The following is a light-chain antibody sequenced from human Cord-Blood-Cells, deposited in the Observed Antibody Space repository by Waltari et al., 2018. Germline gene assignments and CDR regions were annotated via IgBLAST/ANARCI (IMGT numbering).Light chain of an antibody. Sequence: QSALPPPASVSGAPGQSITISCTGTSSDVGGCNSFSWYQQHPGKAPNLMIYEGSKRPSGVSNRFSGSKSGNTASLTISGLQAEDEADYYCCSYAGSSTLVFGGGTKLTVL. CDR2: EGS. J-gene: IGLJ2*01. CDR1: SSDVGGCNS. V-gene: IGLV2-23*01. CDR3: CSYAGSSTLV.